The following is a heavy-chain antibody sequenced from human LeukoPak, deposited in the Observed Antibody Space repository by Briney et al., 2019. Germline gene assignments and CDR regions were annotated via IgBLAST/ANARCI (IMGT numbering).Heavy chain of an antibody. Sequence: GGSLRLSCAASGFTFSSYEMNWVRQAPGKGLEWVSYISSSSSYIYYADSVKGRFTISRDNAKNSLYLQMNSLRAEDTAVYYCARGPDSGSYGAFDIWGQGTMVTVSS. CDR3: ARGPDSGSYGAFDI. CDR1: GFTFSSYE. CDR2: ISSSSSYI. D-gene: IGHD1-26*01. J-gene: IGHJ3*02. V-gene: IGHV3-21*05.